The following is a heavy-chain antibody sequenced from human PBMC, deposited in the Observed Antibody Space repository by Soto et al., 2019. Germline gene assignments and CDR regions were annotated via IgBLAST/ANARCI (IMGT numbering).Heavy chain of an antibody. V-gene: IGHV3-72*01. D-gene: IGHD1-26*01. J-gene: IGHJ4*02. Sequence: EVQLVESGGGLVQPGGSLRLSCAASGFTLSDHYMDWVRQAPGKGLEWVGRTKNEANNYIIEYAASVKGRFTISRDDSKNSLYLQMNNLRTEDTAVYYCATWYSGSPRYWGQGTLVTVSS. CDR1: GFTLSDHY. CDR3: ATWYSGSPRY. CDR2: TKNEANNYII.